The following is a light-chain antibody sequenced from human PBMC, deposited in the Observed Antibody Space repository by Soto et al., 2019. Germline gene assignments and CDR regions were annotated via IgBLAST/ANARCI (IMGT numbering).Light chain of an antibody. CDR3: QKYNSAPLLT. CDR1: QGISNY. J-gene: IGKJ4*01. V-gene: IGKV1-27*01. CDR2: AAS. Sequence: DIQMTQSPSSLSASVGDRVTITCRASQGISNYLAWYQQKPGKVPKLLIYAASTLQSGVPSRFGGSGSGTDFTLTISSLQPEDVATYYCQKYNSAPLLTFGGGTKVDIK.